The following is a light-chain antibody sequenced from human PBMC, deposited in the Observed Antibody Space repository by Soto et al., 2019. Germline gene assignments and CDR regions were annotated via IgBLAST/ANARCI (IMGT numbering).Light chain of an antibody. CDR2: GPS. V-gene: IGKV3-20*01. CDR1: QSVSSSY. J-gene: IGKJ4*01. CDR3: QHYDSSLGLT. Sequence: EIVLTQSPGTLSLSPGERATLSCRASQSVSSSYLAWYQQKPGQAPRLLIYGPSSRATGISDRFSGSGSETELNLTSSRLEPVYFGVYYCQHYDSSLGLTVGGGTKVEIK.